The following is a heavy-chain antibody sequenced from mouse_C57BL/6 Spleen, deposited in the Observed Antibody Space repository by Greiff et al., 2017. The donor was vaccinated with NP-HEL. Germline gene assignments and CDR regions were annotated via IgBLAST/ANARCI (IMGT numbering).Heavy chain of an antibody. D-gene: IGHD2-4*01. J-gene: IGHJ3*01. CDR3: ARVDDYDGFAY. CDR2: IDPSDSET. V-gene: IGHV1-52*01. CDR1: GYTFTSYW. Sequence: QVQLQQPGAELVRPGSSVKLSCKASGYTFTSYWMHWVKQRPIQGLEWIGNIDPSDSETHYNQKFKDKATLTVDKSSSTAYMQLSSLTSEDSAVYYCARVDDYDGFAYWGQGTLGTVSA.